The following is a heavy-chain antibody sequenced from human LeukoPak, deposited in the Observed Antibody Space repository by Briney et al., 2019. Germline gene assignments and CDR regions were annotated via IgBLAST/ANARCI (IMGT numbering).Heavy chain of an antibody. D-gene: IGHD3-10*01. V-gene: IGHV3-23*01. CDR3: ARDIGVRGNYGWFDP. J-gene: IGHJ5*02. CDR1: GFTISSYA. CDR2: ISHSGGST. Sequence: GGSPRLSCGASGFTISSYAMNWVRQSPGKGLEWVSSISHSGGSTYYADSVKGRFTISRDNSKNTLYLQMNSLRAEDTAIYSCARDIGVRGNYGWFDPWGQGTLVTVSS.